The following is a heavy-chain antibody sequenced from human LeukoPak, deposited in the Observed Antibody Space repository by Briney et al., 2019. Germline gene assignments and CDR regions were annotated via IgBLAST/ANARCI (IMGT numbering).Heavy chain of an antibody. V-gene: IGHV3-48*01. CDR2: IGRSSSPI. Sequence: GGSLRLSCAAPGFMFSTYSMSWVRQAPGKGLEWVSYIGRSSSPIYYADSVKGRFTISRDNAKNSLYLQMNGLRAEDTAVYYCARGPSSQFRTDYWGQGTLVTVSS. CDR3: ARGPSSQFRTDY. CDR1: GFMFSTYS. J-gene: IGHJ4*02. D-gene: IGHD2-2*01.